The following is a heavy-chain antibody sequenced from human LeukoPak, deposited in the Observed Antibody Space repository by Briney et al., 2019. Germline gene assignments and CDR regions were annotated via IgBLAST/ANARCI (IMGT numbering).Heavy chain of an antibody. V-gene: IGHV1-2*02. CDR2: INPNSGGT. D-gene: IGHD6-13*01. J-gene: IGHJ6*02. CDR1: GYTFTGYY. Sequence: GASVKVSCKASGYTFTGYYMHWVRQAPGQGLEGMGWINPNSGGTNYAQKFQGRVTMTRDTSISTAYMELSRLRSDDTAVYYCARESSPDYYYGMDVWGQGTTVTVSS. CDR3: ARESSPDYYYGMDV.